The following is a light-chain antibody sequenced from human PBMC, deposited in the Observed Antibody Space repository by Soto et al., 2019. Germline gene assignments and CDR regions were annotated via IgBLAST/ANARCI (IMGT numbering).Light chain of an antibody. CDR1: QNVAHF. J-gene: IGKJ1*01. CDR2: ATS. Sequence: DIQMTQSPSSLSASVGDRVTITCRASQNVAHFLNWYQQKPGKAPKLLIYATSSLHSGVPSRFSGSGSGTDFTLTVSSLQPEDFATYYCQQSYSTPQTFGQGTKVDIK. CDR3: QQSYSTPQT. V-gene: IGKV1-39*01.